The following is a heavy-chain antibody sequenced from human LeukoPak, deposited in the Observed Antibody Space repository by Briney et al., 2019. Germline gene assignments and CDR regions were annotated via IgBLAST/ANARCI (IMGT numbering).Heavy chain of an antibody. CDR1: GFTFSSYA. D-gene: IGHD1-7*01. CDR2: ISSNGGST. J-gene: IGHJ4*02. CDR3: ARDRGVRYNWNYVEYYFDY. V-gene: IGHV3-64*01. Sequence: GGSLRLSCAASGFTFSSYAMHWVRQTPGKGLEYVSAISSNGGSTYYANSVKGRFTISRDNSKNTLYLQMGSLRAEDMAVYYCARDRGVRYNWNYVEYYFDYWGQGTLVTVSS.